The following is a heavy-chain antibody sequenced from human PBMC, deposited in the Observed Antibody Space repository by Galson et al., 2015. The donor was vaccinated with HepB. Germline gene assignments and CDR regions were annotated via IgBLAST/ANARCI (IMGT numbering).Heavy chain of an antibody. CDR2: INPIFGTA. J-gene: IGHJ3*02. D-gene: IGHD6-19*01. CDR3: ARGSSAVAGTPVAFDI. Sequence: SVKVSCKASGGTFSSYAISWVRQAPGQGLEWMGGINPIFGTANYAQKFQGRVTSTADESTSTAYMELSSLRSDDTAVVYYCARGSSAVAGTPVAFDIWGQGTLVTVSS. CDR1: GGTFSSYA. V-gene: IGHV1-69*13.